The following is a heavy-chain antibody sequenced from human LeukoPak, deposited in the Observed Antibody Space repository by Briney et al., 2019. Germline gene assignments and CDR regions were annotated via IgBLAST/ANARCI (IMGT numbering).Heavy chain of an antibody. CDR1: GYTFTSYY. D-gene: IGHD6-13*01. V-gene: IGHV1-46*01. Sequence: ASVKVSCKASGYTFTSYYMHWVRQAPGQGLEWMGIINPSGGSTSYAQKFQGRVTMTRDTSTSTVYMELSSLRSKDTAVYYCARYAAAGTFWFDPWGQGTLVTVSS. J-gene: IGHJ5*02. CDR2: INPSGGST. CDR3: ARYAAAGTFWFDP.